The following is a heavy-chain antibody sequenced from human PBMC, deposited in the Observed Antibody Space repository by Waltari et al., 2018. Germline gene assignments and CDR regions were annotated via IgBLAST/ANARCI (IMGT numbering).Heavy chain of an antibody. J-gene: IGHJ4*02. Sequence: EVQRVQSGAEVKKPGATVKISCKVSGYTFTDYYMPWVQQATGKGLEWMGLVDPEDGETIYAEKFQGRVTITADTSTDTAYMELSSLRSEDTAVYYCATPPRVAADWRTMGYWGQGTLVTVSS. D-gene: IGHD2-15*01. CDR1: GYTFTDYY. CDR3: ATPPRVAADWRTMGY. CDR2: VDPEDGET. V-gene: IGHV1-69-2*01.